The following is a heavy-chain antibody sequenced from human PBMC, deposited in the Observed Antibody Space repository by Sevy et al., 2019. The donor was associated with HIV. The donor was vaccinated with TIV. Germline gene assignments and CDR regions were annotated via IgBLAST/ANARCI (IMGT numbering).Heavy chain of an antibody. CDR1: GGTFSSYA. CDR2: IIPIFGTA. V-gene: IGHV1-69*13. D-gene: IGHD3-22*01. Sequence: ASVKVSCKASGGTFSSYAISWVRQAPGQGLEWMGGIIPIFGTANSAQKFQGRVTITADESTSTAYMELSSLRSEDTAVYYCARDPTYYYDSSGYSNYYYGMDVWGQGTTVTVSS. J-gene: IGHJ6*02. CDR3: ARDPTYYYDSSGYSNYYYGMDV.